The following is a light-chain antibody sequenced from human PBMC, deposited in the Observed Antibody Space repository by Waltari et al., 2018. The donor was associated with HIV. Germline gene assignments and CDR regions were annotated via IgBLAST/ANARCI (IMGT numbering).Light chain of an antibody. V-gene: IGLV1-47*01. CDR2: RGD. Sequence: TQSPSASGAPGQRVTLTCSAVTSNIASDSIYWYQQVPGTAPKLLIFRGDQRPSGVPDRLSGSKSGASSSLAISGLQSDDEADYYCVAWTDIMSGWLFGGGTKLTVL. CDR1: TSNIASDS. CDR3: VAWTDIMSGWL. J-gene: IGLJ3*02.